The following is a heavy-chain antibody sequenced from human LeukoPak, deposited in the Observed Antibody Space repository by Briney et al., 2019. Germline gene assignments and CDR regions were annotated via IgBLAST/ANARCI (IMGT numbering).Heavy chain of an antibody. J-gene: IGHJ4*02. Sequence: GGSLRLSCAASGFTFSSYAMTWVRQAPGKGLEWVSAITSGGSTYYADSVKGRFTISRDNSKNTLYLQMNSLRAEDTAVYYCAKGGSSSTRRYFDYWGQGTLVTVSS. D-gene: IGHD1-26*01. V-gene: IGHV3-23*01. CDR3: AKGGSSSTRRYFDY. CDR1: GFTFSSYA. CDR2: ITSGGST.